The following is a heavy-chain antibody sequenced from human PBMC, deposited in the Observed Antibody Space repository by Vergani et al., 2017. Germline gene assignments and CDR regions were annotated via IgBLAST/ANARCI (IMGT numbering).Heavy chain of an antibody. CDR3: ATLQWLVLDAFDI. D-gene: IGHD6-19*01. V-gene: IGHV4-34*01. CDR2: INHSGST. Sequence: QVQLQQWGAGLLKPSETLSLPCAVYGGSFSGYYWSWIRKPPGKGLEWIGEINHSGSTNYNPDLKSRVTISVDTSKNQFSLKLSSVTAADTAVYYCATLQWLVLDAFDIWGQGTMVTVSS. CDR1: GGSFSGYY. J-gene: IGHJ3*02.